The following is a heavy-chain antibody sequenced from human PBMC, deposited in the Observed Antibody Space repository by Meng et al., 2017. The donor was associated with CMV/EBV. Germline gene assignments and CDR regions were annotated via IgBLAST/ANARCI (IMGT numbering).Heavy chain of an antibody. CDR1: GGTFSSYT. CDR2: IIPILGIA. D-gene: IGHD1-1*01. Sequence: SVKVSCKASGGTFSSYTISWVRQAPGQGLDWMGRIIPILGIANYAQKFQGRVTITADKSTSTAYMELSSLRSEDTAVYYCAREPGRRAFDIWGQGTMVTVSS. J-gene: IGHJ3*02. V-gene: IGHV1-69*04. CDR3: AREPGRRAFDI.